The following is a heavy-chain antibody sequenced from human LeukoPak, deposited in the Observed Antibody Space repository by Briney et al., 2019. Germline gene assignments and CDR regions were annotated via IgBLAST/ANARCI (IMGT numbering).Heavy chain of an antibody. CDR1: GSTFSSYG. Sequence: QPGGSLRLSCAASGSTFSSYGMHWVRQAPGKGLEWVAFIRYDGSNKYYADSVKGRFTISRDNSKNTLYLQMNSLRAEDTAVYYCASPMVRGVNPRDYWGQGTLVTVSS. CDR3: ASPMVRGVNPRDY. CDR2: IRYDGSNK. D-gene: IGHD3-10*01. V-gene: IGHV3-30*02. J-gene: IGHJ4*02.